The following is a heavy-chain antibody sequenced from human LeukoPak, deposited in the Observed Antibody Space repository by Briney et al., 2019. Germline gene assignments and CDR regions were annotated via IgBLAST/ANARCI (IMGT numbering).Heavy chain of an antibody. V-gene: IGHV4-39*01. CDR2: IYYSGST. Sequence: SETLSLTCTVSGGSISSSSYYWGWISQPPGKGLEWIGSIYYSGSTYYNPSLKSRVTISVDTSKNQFSLKLSSVPAADTAVYYCARHKPYSSGLYFSWFDPWGQGTLVTVSS. J-gene: IGHJ5*02. D-gene: IGHD6-19*01. CDR1: GGSISSSSYY. CDR3: ARHKPYSSGLYFSWFDP.